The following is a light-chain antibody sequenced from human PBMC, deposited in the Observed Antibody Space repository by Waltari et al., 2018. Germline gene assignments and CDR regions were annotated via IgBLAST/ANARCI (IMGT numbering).Light chain of an antibody. Sequence: DISMTQSPDSPAVSPAGRATINCNSSQSILHRPGNKNHLAWYQQKPGQPPNLLIYSASTRESGVPDRFSGSGSGTDFTLTISSLQAEDVAVYYCQQYYSPPFTFGPGTKVDLK. CDR3: QQYYSPPFT. CDR2: SAS. V-gene: IGKV4-1*01. J-gene: IGKJ3*01. CDR1: QSILHRPGNKNH.